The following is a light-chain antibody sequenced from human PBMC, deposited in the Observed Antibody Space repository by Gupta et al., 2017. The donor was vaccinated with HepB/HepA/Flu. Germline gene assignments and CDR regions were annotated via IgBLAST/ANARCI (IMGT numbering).Light chain of an antibody. CDR1: QSLLYSDTNKNF. CDR2: WAS. V-gene: IGKV4-1*01. Sequence: DIVMTQSPDSLAVSLGERATINCKSSQSLLYSDTNKNFLAWYQQRPGHPPRLLIYWASTRESGVPDRFRGSGSGTDFTLTITSLQAEDVAIYYCQQYSDTRPTFGQGTKLEIK. CDR3: QQYSDTRPT. J-gene: IGKJ2*01.